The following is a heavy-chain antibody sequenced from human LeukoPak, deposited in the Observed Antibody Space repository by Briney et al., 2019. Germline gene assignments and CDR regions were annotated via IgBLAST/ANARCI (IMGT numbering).Heavy chain of an antibody. CDR2: IRSKAYGGTT. V-gene: IGHV3-49*04. Sequence: PGGSLRLSCTASGFTFGDYAMSWVRQAPRKGLEWVGFIRSKAYGGTTEYAASVKGRFTISRDDSKSIAYLQMNSLKTEYTAVYYCTRVGSSSSFDYWGQGTLVTVSS. CDR3: TRVGSSSSFDY. J-gene: IGHJ4*02. D-gene: IGHD6-6*01. CDR1: GFTFGDYA.